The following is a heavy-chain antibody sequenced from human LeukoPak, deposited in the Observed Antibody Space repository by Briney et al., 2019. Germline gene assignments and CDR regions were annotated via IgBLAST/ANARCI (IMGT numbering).Heavy chain of an antibody. V-gene: IGHV4-59*01. CDR1: GGSFSRYY. Sequence: SETLSLTCAVYGGSFSRYYWTWIRQPPGKGLEWIGYIYYSGSTNYNPSLKSRVTISVDTSKNQFSLKLSSVTAADTAVYYCARVFSGWTGDAFDIWGQGTMVTVSS. J-gene: IGHJ3*02. CDR3: ARVFSGWTGDAFDI. CDR2: IYYSGST. D-gene: IGHD6-19*01.